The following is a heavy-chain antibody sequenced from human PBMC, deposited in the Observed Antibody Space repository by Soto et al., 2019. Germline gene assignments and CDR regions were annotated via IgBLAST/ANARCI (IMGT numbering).Heavy chain of an antibody. CDR3: ARNGDSSDYRGWFDP. CDR2: IYSGGTT. CDR1: GFTVSSNY. Sequence: EVQLVESGGGLVQPGGSLRLSCAASGFTVSSNYMSWVRQAPGKGLEWVSVIYSGGTTYYADSVKGRFTISRDNSKXTLYLQMNRLGAEDTAVYYCARNGDSSDYRGWFDPWGQGTLVTVSS. V-gene: IGHV3-66*01. J-gene: IGHJ5*02. D-gene: IGHD3-22*01.